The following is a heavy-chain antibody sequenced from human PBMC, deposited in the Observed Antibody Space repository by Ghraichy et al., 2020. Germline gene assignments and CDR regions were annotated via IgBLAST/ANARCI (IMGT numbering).Heavy chain of an antibody. CDR1: GDSISGYY. CDR3: ARSKNCSGGRCYSPSYYGMDV. V-gene: IGHV4-59*01. J-gene: IGHJ6*02. CDR2: IYYSGST. Sequence: SETLSLTCTVSGDSISGYYWSWIRQPPGKGLEWIGEIYYSGSTNYNPSLQSRVTISVDTSQNQFSLRLRSVTAADTAVYYCARSKNCSGGRCYSPSYYGMDVWGQGTTVTVSS. D-gene: IGHD2-15*01.